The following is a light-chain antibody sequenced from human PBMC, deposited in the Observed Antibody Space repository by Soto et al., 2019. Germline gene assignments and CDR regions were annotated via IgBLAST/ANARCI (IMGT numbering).Light chain of an antibody. CDR3: QQYGSAPWP. J-gene: IGKJ1*01. CDR2: AAS. V-gene: IGKV3-20*01. CDR1: QRFXSSY. Sequence: IGLTQSAGTLSLSPWDRATLSCRASQRFXSSYLAWYQQKPGQAPRLLXYAASSRATGIPDRFSGSGSGTDFTLTISRMEPEYFEVYYCQQYGSAPWPFGQGTKVDIK.